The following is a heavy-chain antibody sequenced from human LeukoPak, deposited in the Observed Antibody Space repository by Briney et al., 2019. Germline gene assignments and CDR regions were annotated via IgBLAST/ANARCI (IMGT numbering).Heavy chain of an antibody. V-gene: IGHV1-24*01. Sequence: ASVKVSCKVSGYTLTELSMHWVRQAPGKGLGWMGGFDPEDGETIYAQKFQGRVTMTEDTSTDTAYMELSSLRSEDTAVYYCATGGGSGGYPYYGMDVWGQGTTVTVSS. D-gene: IGHD3-10*01. CDR2: FDPEDGET. CDR1: GYTLTELS. CDR3: ATGGGSGGYPYYGMDV. J-gene: IGHJ6*02.